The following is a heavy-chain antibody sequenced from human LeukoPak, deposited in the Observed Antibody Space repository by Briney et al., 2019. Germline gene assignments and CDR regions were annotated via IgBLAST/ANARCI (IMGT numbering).Heavy chain of an antibody. CDR1: SGSINSYY. CDR3: ARHGYTASHYFLDF. Sequence: SETLSLTCTVTSGSINSYYWGWVRQPARRGLEWIGRIYTTGEADYNPPLKSRLTMSVDTSKRQFSLNLTAVTAADTAIYFCARHGYTASHYFLDFWSQGKVVTVSS. J-gene: IGHJ4*02. D-gene: IGHD3-16*01. CDR2: IYTTGEA. V-gene: IGHV4-4*07.